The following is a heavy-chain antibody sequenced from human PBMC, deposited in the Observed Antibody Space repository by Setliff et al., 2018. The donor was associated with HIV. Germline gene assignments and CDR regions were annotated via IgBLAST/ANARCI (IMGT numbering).Heavy chain of an antibody. V-gene: IGHV3-21*01. CDR3: ARDKDMTVAFDL. CDR1: GFNFTSYS. CDR2: ISSSGNYM. D-gene: IGHD3-22*01. Sequence: LSCVASGFNFTSYSMNWVRQAPGKGLEWVSSISSSGNYMFYADSVKGRFTISRDNAGNSLSLLMNSLRAEDTAVYFCARDKDMTVAFDLWGQGTPVTVSS. J-gene: IGHJ4*02.